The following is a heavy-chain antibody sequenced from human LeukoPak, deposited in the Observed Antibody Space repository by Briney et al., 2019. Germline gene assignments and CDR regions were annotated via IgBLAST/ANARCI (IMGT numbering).Heavy chain of an antibody. V-gene: IGHV3-33*01. CDR3: ARDNNYEQLAQTHFDY. Sequence: PGGSLRLSCAASGFTFSSYGMHWVRQAPGKGLEWVAVIWYDGSNKYYADSVKGRFTIYRDNSKNSLYLQMNSLRAEDTAVYYCARDNNYEQLAQTHFDYWGQGTLVTVSS. CDR2: IWYDGSNK. D-gene: IGHD6-6*01. CDR1: GFTFSSYG. J-gene: IGHJ4*02.